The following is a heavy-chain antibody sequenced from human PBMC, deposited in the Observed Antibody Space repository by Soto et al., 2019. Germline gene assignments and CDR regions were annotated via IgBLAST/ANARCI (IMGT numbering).Heavy chain of an antibody. CDR2: IDPSDSYT. V-gene: IGHV5-10-1*01. CDR3: ASSYYDFWSGYYKNYYYGMDV. J-gene: IGHJ6*02. Sequence: AGESLKISCKGSGYSFTSYWISWVRQMPGKGLEWMGRIDPSDSYTNYSPSFQGHVTISADKSISTAYLQWSSLKASDTAMYYCASSYYDFWSGYYKNYYYGMDVWGQGTTVTVSS. CDR1: GYSFTSYW. D-gene: IGHD3-3*01.